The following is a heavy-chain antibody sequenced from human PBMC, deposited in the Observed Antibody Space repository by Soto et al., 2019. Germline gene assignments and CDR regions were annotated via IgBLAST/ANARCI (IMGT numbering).Heavy chain of an antibody. CDR3: AKDSSYYYDSSGYGY. CDR2: ISGSGGST. D-gene: IGHD3-22*01. J-gene: IGHJ4*02. Sequence: PGGSLRLSCAASGFTFSSYAMSWVRQAPGKGQEWVSAISGSGGSTYYADSVKGRFTISRDNSKNTLYLQMNSLRAEDTAVYYCAKDSSYYYDSSGYGYWGQGTLVTVSS. CDR1: GFTFSSYA. V-gene: IGHV3-23*01.